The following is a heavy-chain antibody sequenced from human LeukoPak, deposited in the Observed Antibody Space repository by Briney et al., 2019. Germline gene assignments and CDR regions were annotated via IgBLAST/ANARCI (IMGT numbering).Heavy chain of an antibody. CDR2: ISSSGSTI. J-gene: IGHJ4*02. D-gene: IGHD2-2*01. Sequence: PGGSLRLSCAASGFTFSSYEMNWVRQAPGKGLEWVSYISSSGSTIYYADSVKGRFTISRDNAKNSLYLQMNSLRAEDTAVYYCASRRSTLSCSSTICSLGYWGQGTLVTVSS. CDR3: ASRRSTLSCSSTICSLGY. CDR1: GFTFSSYE. V-gene: IGHV3-48*03.